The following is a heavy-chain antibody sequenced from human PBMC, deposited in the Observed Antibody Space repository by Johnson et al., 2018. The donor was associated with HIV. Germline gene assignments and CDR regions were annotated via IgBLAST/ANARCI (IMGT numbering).Heavy chain of an antibody. Sequence: VQLVESGGDSVQPGGSLRLSCAASGFIFSNYMSWVRQAPGKGLEWVSVIYSGGSTYNADSVKGRFTISRDNSKNTLYLQMNSLRAEDTAVYYCVRDRSTYRGSYYGWDAFALWGQGTMVTVSS. CDR2: IYSGGST. V-gene: IGHV3-66*02. CDR3: VRDRSTYRGSYYGWDAFAL. CDR1: GFIFSNY. J-gene: IGHJ3*01. D-gene: IGHD1-26*01.